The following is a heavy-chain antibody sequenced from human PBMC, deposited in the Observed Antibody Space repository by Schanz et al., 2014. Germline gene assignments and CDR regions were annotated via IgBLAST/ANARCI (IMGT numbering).Heavy chain of an antibody. CDR3: ARELRLEYYFDY. J-gene: IGHJ4*02. CDR1: GYTFTGYY. D-gene: IGHD4-17*01. V-gene: IGHV1-2*02. Sequence: QVHLVQSGAEVKKPGASVKVSCKASGYTFTGYYIHWVRQAPGQGLEWMGRINPNSGGPNYAQKIQGRVTMTRDTSNSTAYMELSSLRSDDTAVYYCARELRLEYYFDYWGQGTQVTVSS. CDR2: INPNSGGP.